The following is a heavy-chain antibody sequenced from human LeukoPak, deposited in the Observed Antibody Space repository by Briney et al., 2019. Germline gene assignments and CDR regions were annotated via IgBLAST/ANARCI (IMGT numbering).Heavy chain of an antibody. D-gene: IGHD2-15*01. CDR3: GRVSCGGNCYSLIGTFDI. J-gene: IGHJ3*02. V-gene: IGHV3-23*01. CDR1: GFTFSNYG. CDR2: LSSSGGST. Sequence: GGSLRLSCAASGFTFSNYGMNWVRQAPGKGLEWVSALSSSGGSTYYADSVKGRFTISRDNSKNTLYLQMSSLRAEDTAVYYCGRVSCGGNCYSLIGTFDIWGQGTMVTVSS.